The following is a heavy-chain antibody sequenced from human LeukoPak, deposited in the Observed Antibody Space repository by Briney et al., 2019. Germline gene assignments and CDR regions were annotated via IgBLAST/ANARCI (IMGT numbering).Heavy chain of an antibody. CDR3: ARLALRESSSWYYWFDP. J-gene: IGHJ5*02. Sequence: GGSLRLSCAASGFTFSSYEMNWVRQAPGKDLEWVSYIGRSGSTIYYADSVKGRFTISRDNAKNSLYLQMNSLRAEDTAVYYCARLALRESSSWYYWFDPWGQGTLVTVSS. D-gene: IGHD6-13*01. CDR1: GFTFSSYE. CDR2: IGRSGSTI. V-gene: IGHV3-48*03.